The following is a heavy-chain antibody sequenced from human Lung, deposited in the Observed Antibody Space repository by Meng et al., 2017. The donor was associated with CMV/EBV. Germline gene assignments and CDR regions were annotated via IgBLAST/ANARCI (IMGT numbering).Heavy chain of an antibody. CDR2: IYSAVRA. V-gene: IGHV3-53*01. CDR3: ARPLAIRPMLGYYYGVDV. CDR1: GFTVTDNY. J-gene: IGHJ6*01. Sequence: GGSLRLXCAASGFTVTDNYMIWVRQAPGKGLEWVSVIYSAVRAYYADSVRGRFTISRDISKNTVYLQMLNLRAEDAAMYYCARPLAIRPMLGYYYGVDVWXQGTTVTVSS. D-gene: IGHD6-6*01.